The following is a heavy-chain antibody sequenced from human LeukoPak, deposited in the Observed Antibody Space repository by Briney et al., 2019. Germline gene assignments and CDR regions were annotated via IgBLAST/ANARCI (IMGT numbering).Heavy chain of an antibody. CDR1: GDSISSYY. V-gene: IGHV4-59*01. Sequence: PSETLSLTCTVSGDSISSYYWSWIRQPPGKGLEWIGYIYYSGSTNYNPSLKSRVSISVDTSKNQFSLKLSSVTAADTAVYYCARGNSGSYDYWGQGTLVTVSS. D-gene: IGHD1-26*01. J-gene: IGHJ4*02. CDR3: ARGNSGSYDY. CDR2: IYYSGST.